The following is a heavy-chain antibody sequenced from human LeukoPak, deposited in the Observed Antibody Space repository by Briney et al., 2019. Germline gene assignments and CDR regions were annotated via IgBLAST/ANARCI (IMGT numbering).Heavy chain of an antibody. D-gene: IGHD6-19*01. V-gene: IGHV4-4*07. CDR1: GGSISKYY. CDR2: IYTSGST. CDR3: AGVGSIAVAGSLYYYYYYMDV. J-gene: IGHJ6*03. Sequence: SETLSLTCTVSGGSISKYYWSWIRQPAGKGLEWIGRIYTSGSTNYNPSLKSRVTMSVDASKNQFSLKLSSVTAADTAVYYCAGVGSIAVAGSLYYYYYYMDVWGKGTTVTISS.